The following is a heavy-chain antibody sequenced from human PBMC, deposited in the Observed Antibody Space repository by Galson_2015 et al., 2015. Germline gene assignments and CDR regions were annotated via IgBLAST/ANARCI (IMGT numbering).Heavy chain of an antibody. J-gene: IGHJ4*02. V-gene: IGHV3-30-3*01. CDR3: ADGYCSSTSCSYFDY. Sequence: SLRLSCAASGFTFSSYAMHWVRQAPGKGLEWVAVISYDGTNKYCADSVKGRFTISRDNSKNTLYLQMNSLRAEDTAVYYCADGYCSSTSCSYFDYWGQGTLVTVSS. CDR1: GFTFSSYA. D-gene: IGHD2-2*01. CDR2: ISYDGTNK.